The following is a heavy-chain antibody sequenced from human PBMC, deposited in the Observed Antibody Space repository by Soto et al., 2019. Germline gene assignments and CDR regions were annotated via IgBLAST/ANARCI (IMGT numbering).Heavy chain of an antibody. CDR1: GFTFISYS. Sequence: EVQLLESGGGVVQPGGSLRLSCAASGFTFISYSVNWVRQAPGKGLEWVSYITSSSNTIYYADSVRGRFTISRDNGKNSLYLQMNSLRAEDTAVYYCARQRDGWFDPWGQGTLVTVSS. J-gene: IGHJ5*02. CDR3: ARQRDGWFDP. V-gene: IGHV3-48*01. CDR2: ITSSSNTI.